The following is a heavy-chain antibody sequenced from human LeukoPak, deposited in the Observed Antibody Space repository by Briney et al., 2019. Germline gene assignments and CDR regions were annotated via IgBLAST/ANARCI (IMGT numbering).Heavy chain of an antibody. Sequence: PGGSLRLSCAVSGFTFSSDAMSWVRQAPGKGLEWVSAISSSGGSTYYADSVKGRFTISRDNSKNTLYLQMNSLRAADTAVHFCARGALSYSFDPWGQGTLVIVSS. CDR3: ARGALSYSFDP. CDR2: ISSSGGST. V-gene: IGHV3-23*01. D-gene: IGHD2/OR15-2a*01. J-gene: IGHJ5*02. CDR1: GFTFSSDA.